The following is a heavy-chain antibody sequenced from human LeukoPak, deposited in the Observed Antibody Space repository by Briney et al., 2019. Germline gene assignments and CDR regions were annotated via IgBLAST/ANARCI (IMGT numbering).Heavy chain of an antibody. V-gene: IGHV4/OR15-8*02. Sequence: SETLSVTCGVSGGSISGTNWWSWVRQPPGQGLEWIGEISLAGQTNYNPSLNGRVTMSLDKSSNQLSLHLTSVTAADTATYYCSRESGPFCPFGYWGQGTLVIVSS. D-gene: IGHD1-26*01. J-gene: IGHJ4*02. CDR1: GGSISGTNW. CDR3: SRESGPFCPFGY. CDR2: ISLAGQT.